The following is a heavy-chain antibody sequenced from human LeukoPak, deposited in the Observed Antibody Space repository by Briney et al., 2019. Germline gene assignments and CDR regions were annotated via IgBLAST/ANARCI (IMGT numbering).Heavy chain of an antibody. CDR2: INHSGST. V-gene: IGHV4-34*01. CDR1: GGSFSGYY. Sequence: SETLSLTCAVYGGSFSGYYWSWIRQPPGKGLEWIGEINHSGSTNYNPSLKSRVTISVDTSKNQFSLKLSSVTAADTAVYYCARGILTTYYYDSSGYSGPSWFDPWGQGTLVTVSS. CDR3: ARGILTTYYYDSSGYSGPSWFDP. D-gene: IGHD3-22*01. J-gene: IGHJ5*02.